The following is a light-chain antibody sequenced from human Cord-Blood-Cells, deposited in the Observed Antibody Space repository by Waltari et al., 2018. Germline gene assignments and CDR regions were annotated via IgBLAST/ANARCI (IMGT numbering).Light chain of an antibody. CDR1: QSISSW. J-gene: IGKJ1*01. Sequence: DIQMTQSPSTLSASVGDRVTITCRASQSISSWLAWYQQKPGKAPKLLIYDASSLESGVPARFSGSGSGTEFTLTISSLQPDDFATYYCQNNGWTFGQGTKVEIK. CDR3: QNNGWT. V-gene: IGKV1-5*01. CDR2: DAS.